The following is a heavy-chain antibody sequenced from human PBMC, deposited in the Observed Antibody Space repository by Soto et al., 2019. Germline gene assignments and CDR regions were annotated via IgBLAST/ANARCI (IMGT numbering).Heavy chain of an antibody. CDR2: IYNDGTYS. D-gene: IGHD3-10*01. CDR1: GFIFKMYW. Sequence: GGSLRLSCAASGFIFKMYWMHWVRQSPGKGLVWISRIYNDGTYSDYADSVRGRFTISRDNVNDTLYLQMNNLRAEDSGLYYCTRGPRPISTGTGAYWGQGTQGTVSS. V-gene: IGHV3-74*01. J-gene: IGHJ4*02. CDR3: TRGPRPISTGTGAY.